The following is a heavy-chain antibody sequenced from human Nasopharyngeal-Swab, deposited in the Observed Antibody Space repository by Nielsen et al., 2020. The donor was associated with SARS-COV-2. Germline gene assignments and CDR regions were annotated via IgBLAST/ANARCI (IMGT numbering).Heavy chain of an antibody. CDR1: EFAFNIYT. J-gene: IGHJ4*02. Sequence: GESLKISCAASEFAFNIYTMNWVRQAPGKGLEWVSAISSSGDYIFYAASVKGRFTLSRDNAKNSLYLQMNSLRAEDTAVYYCVRDTPAMFAYWGQGMLVTVSS. CDR2: ISSSGDYI. V-gene: IGHV3-21*01. CDR3: VRDTPAMFAY.